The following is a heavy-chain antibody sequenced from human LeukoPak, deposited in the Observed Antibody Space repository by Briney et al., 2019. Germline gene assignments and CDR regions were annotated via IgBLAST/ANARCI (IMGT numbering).Heavy chain of an antibody. J-gene: IGHJ5*02. Sequence: SQTLSLTCTVSGGSISSGVYYWSWIRQHPGKGLEWIGYIYYSGSTYYNPSLKSRVTISVDTSKNQFSLKLSSVTAADTAVYYCARVVHHQLLFYWFDPWGQGTLVTVSS. D-gene: IGHD2-2*01. CDR2: IYYSGST. V-gene: IGHV4-31*03. CDR1: GGSISSGVYY. CDR3: ARVVHHQLLFYWFDP.